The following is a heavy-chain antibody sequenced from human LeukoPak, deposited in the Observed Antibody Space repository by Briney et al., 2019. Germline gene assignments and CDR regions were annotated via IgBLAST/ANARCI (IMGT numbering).Heavy chain of an antibody. CDR1: GFTFSSYG. Sequence: PGGSLRLSCAASGFTFSSYGMHWVRQAPGKGLEWVAVIWYDGSNKYYADSVKGRFTISRDNSKNTLYLQMNSLRAEDTAVYYCARDRMWTEIDAFDIWGQGTMVTVSS. J-gene: IGHJ3*02. CDR2: IWYDGSNK. V-gene: IGHV3-33*01. D-gene: IGHD2-21*01. CDR3: ARDRMWTEIDAFDI.